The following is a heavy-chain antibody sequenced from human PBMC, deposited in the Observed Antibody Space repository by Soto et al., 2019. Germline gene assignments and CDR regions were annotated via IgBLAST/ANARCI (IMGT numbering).Heavy chain of an antibody. V-gene: IGHV3-33*01. J-gene: IGHJ4*02. Sequence: QVQLVESGGGVVQPGRSLRLSCAASGFTFSSYGMHWVRQAPGKGLEWVAVIWYDGSNKYYADSVKGRFTISRDNSKNTLYLQMNSLRAEDTAVYYCARGHSSGWSRDYFDYLGQGTLVTVSS. CDR2: IWYDGSNK. CDR1: GFTFSSYG. D-gene: IGHD6-19*01. CDR3: ARGHSSGWSRDYFDY.